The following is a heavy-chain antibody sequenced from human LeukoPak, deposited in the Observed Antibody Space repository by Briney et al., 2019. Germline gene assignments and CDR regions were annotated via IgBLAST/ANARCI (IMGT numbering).Heavy chain of an antibody. Sequence: ASVKVSCKASGGTFSSYAISWVRQAPGQGLEWMGGIIPIFGTANYAQKFQGRVTITAHESTSTAYMELSSLRSEDTAVYYCARDFSGGYAIWGQGTMVTVSS. CDR2: IIPIFGTA. D-gene: IGHD2-8*02. V-gene: IGHV1-69*13. J-gene: IGHJ3*02. CDR3: ARDFSGGYAI. CDR1: GGTFSSYA.